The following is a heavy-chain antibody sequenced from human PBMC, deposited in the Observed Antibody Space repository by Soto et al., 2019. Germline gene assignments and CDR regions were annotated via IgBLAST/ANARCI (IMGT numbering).Heavy chain of an antibody. J-gene: IGHJ6*02. Sequence: SETLSLTCTVSGGSISSYYWSWIRQPPGKGLEWIGYIYYSGSTNYNPSLKSRVTISVDTSKNQFFLKLSSVTAADTAVYYCARGPYDFWSGYRLYYYYGMDVWGQGTTVTVSS. CDR1: GGSISSYY. D-gene: IGHD3-3*01. CDR3: ARGPYDFWSGYRLYYYYGMDV. CDR2: IYYSGST. V-gene: IGHV4-59*08.